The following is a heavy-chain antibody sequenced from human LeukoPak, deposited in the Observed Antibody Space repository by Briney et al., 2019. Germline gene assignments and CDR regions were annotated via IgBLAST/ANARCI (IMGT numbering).Heavy chain of an antibody. CDR1: GYTFTIHG. Sequence: AAVTVSFKCSGYTFTIHGISWLRQPPGQGLEWMGLISVYNGNTSYAQKLQGRVTMTTDTSTSTAYMELRSLRSDDTAVYYCAREPHDSSGYHDAFDIWGQGTMVTVSS. CDR2: ISVYNGNT. CDR3: AREPHDSSGYHDAFDI. V-gene: IGHV1-18*01. D-gene: IGHD3-22*01. J-gene: IGHJ3*02.